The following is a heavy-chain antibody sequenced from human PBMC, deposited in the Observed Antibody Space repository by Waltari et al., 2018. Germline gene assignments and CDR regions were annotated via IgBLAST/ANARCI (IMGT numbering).Heavy chain of an antibody. CDR2: ISYDGSNK. CDR1: GFTFSSYA. D-gene: IGHD1-26*01. J-gene: IGHJ4*02. CDR3: ARDKAGGSYPDY. V-gene: IGHV3-30-3*01. Sequence: QVQLVESGGGVVQPGRSLRLSCAGSGFTFSSYAMHWVRQAPGKGLEWVAVISYDGSNKYYADSVKGRFTISRDNSKNTLYLQMNSLRAEDTAVYYCARDKAGGSYPDYWGQGTLVTVSS.